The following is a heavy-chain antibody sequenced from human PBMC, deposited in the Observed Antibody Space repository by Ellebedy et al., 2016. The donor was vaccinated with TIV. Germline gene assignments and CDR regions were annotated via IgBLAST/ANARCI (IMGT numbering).Heavy chain of an antibody. J-gene: IGHJ4*02. D-gene: IGHD3-22*01. Sequence: GESLKISXAASGFTFSSYWMSWVRQAPGKGLEWVANIKQDGSEKYYVDSVKGRFTISRDNAKNSLYLQMNSLRAEDTAVYYCARDHPGYYDSSGYIDYWGQGTLVTVSS. V-gene: IGHV3-7*01. CDR2: IKQDGSEK. CDR1: GFTFSSYW. CDR3: ARDHPGYYDSSGYIDY.